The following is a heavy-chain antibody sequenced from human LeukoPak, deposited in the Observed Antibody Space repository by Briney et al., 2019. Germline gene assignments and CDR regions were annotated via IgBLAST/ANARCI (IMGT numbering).Heavy chain of an antibody. D-gene: IGHD3-16*02. CDR2: NYRGGST. CDR1: GFTHRNNY. J-gene: IGHJ4*02. CDR3: AKVLSTLRLGELSSMPDY. Sequence: GGSLRLSCAASGFTHRNNYMSWLRQAPGKGLPWVSVNYRGGSTYYADTVNGKFTISRDNSKYTLYFEMNSLRAEDTAVDYCAKVLSTLRLGELSSMPDYWGQGTLVTVS. V-gene: IGHV3-66*01.